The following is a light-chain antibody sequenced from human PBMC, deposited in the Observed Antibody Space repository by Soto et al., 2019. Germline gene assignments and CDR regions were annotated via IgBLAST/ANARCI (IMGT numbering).Light chain of an antibody. CDR1: QHINNW. V-gene: IGKV1-5*01. CDR2: GAS. Sequence: GDRVTITCRASQHINNWLAWYQQKRGKAPNLLIYGASTLESGVPSRFSGSGFGTEFTLTISSLQPDDFATYYCQQYSAWYTFGQGTELEI. CDR3: QQYSAWYT. J-gene: IGKJ2*01.